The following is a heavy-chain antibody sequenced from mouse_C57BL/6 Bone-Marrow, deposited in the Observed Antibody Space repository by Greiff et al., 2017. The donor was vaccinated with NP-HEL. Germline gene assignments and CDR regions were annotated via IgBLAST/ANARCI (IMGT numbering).Heavy chain of an antibody. V-gene: IGHV5-9-1*02. Sequence: EVQGVESGEGLVKPGGSLKLSCAASGFTFSSYAMSWVRQTPEKRLEWVAYISSGGDYIYYADTVKGRFTISRDNARNTLYLQMSSLKSEDTAMYYCTRDLSYSNYSWFAYWGQGTLVTVSA. CDR2: ISSGGDYI. J-gene: IGHJ3*01. D-gene: IGHD2-5*01. CDR3: TRDLSYSNYSWFAY. CDR1: GFTFSSYA.